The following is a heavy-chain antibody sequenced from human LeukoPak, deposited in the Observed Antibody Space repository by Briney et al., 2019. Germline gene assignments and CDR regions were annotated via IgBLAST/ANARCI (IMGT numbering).Heavy chain of an antibody. J-gene: IGHJ4*02. CDR2: ISGSGGST. CDR1: GFTFTSYS. CDR3: AKAAVVVARVDY. Sequence: GGSLRLSCAASGFTFTSYSMNWVRQAPGKGLEWVSAISGSGGSTYYADSVKGRFTISRDNSKNSVYLQMNSLRAEDTAVYYCAKAAVVVARVDYWGQGTLVTVSS. V-gene: IGHV3-23*01. D-gene: IGHD2-15*01.